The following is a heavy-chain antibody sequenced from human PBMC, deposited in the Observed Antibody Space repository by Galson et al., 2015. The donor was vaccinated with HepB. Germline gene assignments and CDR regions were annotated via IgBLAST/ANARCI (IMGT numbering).Heavy chain of an antibody. Sequence: LRLSCAASGLTFSSRWMHWVRQAPGKGLVWVSHINSDGSDTSYADSVKGRFAISRDNAKNTLYLQMTSLRAEDTAVYFCASGLAGYTFWGQGTLVTVSS. J-gene: IGHJ4*02. CDR3: ASGLAGYTF. V-gene: IGHV3-74*01. CDR2: INSDGSDT. CDR1: GLTFSSRW. D-gene: IGHD6-13*01.